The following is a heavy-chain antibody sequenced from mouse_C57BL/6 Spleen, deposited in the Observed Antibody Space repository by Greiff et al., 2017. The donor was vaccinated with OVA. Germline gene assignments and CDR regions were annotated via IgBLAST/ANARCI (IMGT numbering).Heavy chain of an antibody. CDR3: ARIDSSGYGDY. CDR2: IDPSDSYT. V-gene: IGHV1-50*01. CDR1: GYTFTSYW. Sequence: VKLQQPGAELVKPGASVKLSCKASGYTFTSYWMQWVKQRPGQGLEWIGEIDPSDSYTNYNQKFKGKATLTVDTSSSPAYMQLSSLRSEDSAVYYGARIDSSGYGDYWGQGTTLTVSS. D-gene: IGHD3-2*02. J-gene: IGHJ2*01.